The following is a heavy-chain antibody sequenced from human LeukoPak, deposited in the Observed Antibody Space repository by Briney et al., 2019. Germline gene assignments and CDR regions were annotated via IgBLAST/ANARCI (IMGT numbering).Heavy chain of an antibody. CDR1: GGYLGGYY. D-gene: IGHD4-17*01. Sequence: PSETLSLTCSVSGGYLGGYYWNWIRQPPGKGLEWIGYIFYSGNTDYNPSLQSRVTISMDTSKNQISLRLSSVTAADTAVYYCARVKATVLVPLFDYWGQGALVSVSS. J-gene: IGHJ4*02. V-gene: IGHV4-59*01. CDR2: IFYSGNT. CDR3: ARVKATVLVPLFDY.